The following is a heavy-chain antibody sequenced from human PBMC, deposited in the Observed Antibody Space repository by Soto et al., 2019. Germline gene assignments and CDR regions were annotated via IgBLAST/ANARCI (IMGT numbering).Heavy chain of an antibody. Sequence: PSETLSLTCTVSGGSISSYYWSWIRQPPGNGLEWIGYIYYSGSTNYNPSLKSRVTISVDTSKNQFSLKLSSVTAADTAVYYCASFGMGVPAAIGYFDYWRQGTLVPVSS. CDR1: GGSISSYY. V-gene: IGHV4-59*01. CDR3: ASFGMGVPAAIGYFDY. CDR2: IYYSGST. J-gene: IGHJ4*02. D-gene: IGHD2-2*01.